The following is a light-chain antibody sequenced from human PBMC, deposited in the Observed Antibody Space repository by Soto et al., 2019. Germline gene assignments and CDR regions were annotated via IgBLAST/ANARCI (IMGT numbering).Light chain of an antibody. V-gene: IGKV3-11*01. CDR3: QQHANWPLT. CDR1: ESVSIY. J-gene: IGKJ4*01. CDR2: DAS. Sequence: IVLTQYPATLSLSPGERSTLSFRASESVSIYVAWYQQRPGQAPRLLIYDASNRATGIPDRFSGSGSGTDFTLTISSLEPEDFAVYYCQQHANWPLTFGGGTKVDIK.